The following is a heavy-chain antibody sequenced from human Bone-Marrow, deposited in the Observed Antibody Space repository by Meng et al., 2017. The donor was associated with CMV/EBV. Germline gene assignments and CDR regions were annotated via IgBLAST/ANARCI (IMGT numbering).Heavy chain of an antibody. CDR1: GFTFTNYW. CDR2: INGDGSVK. V-gene: IGHV3-7*01. J-gene: IGHJ4*02. Sequence: GESLKISCAVSGFTFTNYWMTWVRQAPGKGLEWVANINGDGSVKHYVDSVKGRFTMSRDNAKNSVYLQLNGLRAEDTAVYYCARDFRMGATDYWGQGTLVTVSS. CDR3: ARDFRMGATDY. D-gene: IGHD1-26*01.